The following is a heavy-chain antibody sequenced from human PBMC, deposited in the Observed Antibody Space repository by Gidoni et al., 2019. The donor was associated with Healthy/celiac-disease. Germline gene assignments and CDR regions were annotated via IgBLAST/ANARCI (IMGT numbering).Heavy chain of an antibody. Sequence: QVTLKESGPVLVKPTETLTLTCTVSGCSLSNARMGVSWIRQHPGKALEWLAHIFSNDEKSYSTSLKIRLTISKDTSKSQVVLTMTNMDPVDTATYYCARIPPYCSSTSCFDYWGQGTLVTVSS. D-gene: IGHD2-2*01. V-gene: IGHV2-26*01. CDR1: GCSLSNARMG. CDR3: ARIPPYCSSTSCFDY. CDR2: IFSNDEK. J-gene: IGHJ4*02.